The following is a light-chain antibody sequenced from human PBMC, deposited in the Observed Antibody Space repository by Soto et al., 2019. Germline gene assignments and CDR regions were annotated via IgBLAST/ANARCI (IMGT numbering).Light chain of an antibody. J-gene: IGLJ1*01. CDR1: TSDVGNYNY. Sequence: QSALTQPASVSGSPGQSITISCTGTTSDVGNYNYVSWYQHHPGQAPKLMIYEVTNRPSGVSNRFSGSKSGNTASLTISGLQAEDEADYYCNSYTSRSTYVFGTGTKLTVL. V-gene: IGLV2-14*01. CDR2: EVT. CDR3: NSYTSRSTYV.